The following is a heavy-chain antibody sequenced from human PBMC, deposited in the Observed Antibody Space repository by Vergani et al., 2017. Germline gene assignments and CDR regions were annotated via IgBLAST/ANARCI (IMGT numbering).Heavy chain of an antibody. J-gene: IGHJ4*02. CDR2: IGYDGRIK. D-gene: IGHD4-17*01. V-gene: IGHV3-30*02. CDR1: GFSFQTYG. CDR3: AKDGRENSDYGYFEY. Sequence: QVQLVETGGGVVQPGGSLRLYCATSGFSFQTYGAHWVRQAPGKGLEWVAFIGYDGRIKYNVDSVKGRFTISRDTSKKTLSMQMRSLRADDTAVSYCAKDGRENSDYGYFEYWGQGTLVTVAS.